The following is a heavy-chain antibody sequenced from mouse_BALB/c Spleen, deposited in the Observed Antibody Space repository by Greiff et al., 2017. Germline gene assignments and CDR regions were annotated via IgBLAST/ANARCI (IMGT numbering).Heavy chain of an antibody. CDR2: ISYSGST. CDR1: GYSITRDYA. D-gene: IGHD4-1*01. Sequence: DVKLQESGPGLVKPSQSLSLTCTVPGYSITRDYAWNWIRQFPGNKLEWMGYISYSGSTSYNPSLKSRISITRDTSKNQFFLQLNSVTTEDTATYYCARSWDVGYFDVWGAGTTVTVSS. CDR3: ARSWDVGYFDV. J-gene: IGHJ1*01. V-gene: IGHV3-2*02.